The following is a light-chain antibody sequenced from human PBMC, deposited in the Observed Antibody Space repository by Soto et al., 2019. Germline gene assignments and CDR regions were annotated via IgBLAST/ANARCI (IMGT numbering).Light chain of an antibody. V-gene: IGKV3-15*01. J-gene: IGKJ3*01. Sequence: EVGMTQSPATLQVSPGERATLSCRASQSIRSTLACYQQKPGQAPRLLIYHASTRATDIPARFSGSGSGTEFTLTISSLQSEDFAVYYCQQYNSWPPLTCGPGTKVDFK. CDR2: HAS. CDR1: QSIRST. CDR3: QQYNSWPPLT.